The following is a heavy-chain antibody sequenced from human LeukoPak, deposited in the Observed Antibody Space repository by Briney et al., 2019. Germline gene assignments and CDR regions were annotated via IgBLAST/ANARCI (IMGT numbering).Heavy chain of an antibody. J-gene: IGHJ6*02. CDR2: IGTAGDP. CDR1: AFTFSSYD. D-gene: IGHD5-18*01. CDR3: ARGEFRRYSYDYFYGMDV. Sequence: GGSLRLSCAASAFTFSSYDMHWVRQVTGKGLEWVSAIGTAGDPYYPGSVKGRFSISRETAKNSLYLQMNSLRVGDTAVYYCARGEFRRYSYDYFYGMDVWGRGTTVTVSS. V-gene: IGHV3-13*05.